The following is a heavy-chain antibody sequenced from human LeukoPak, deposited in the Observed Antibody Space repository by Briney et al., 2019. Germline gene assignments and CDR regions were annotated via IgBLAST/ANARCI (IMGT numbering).Heavy chain of an antibody. CDR3: AKAGRPNVVVVAATDY. J-gene: IGHJ4*02. V-gene: IGHV3-30*18. Sequence: GGSLRLSCAASGFTFSSYGMHWVRQAPGKGLEWVAVISYDGSNKYYADSVKGRFTISRDNSKNTLYLQMNSLRAEDTAVYYCAKAGRPNVVVVAATDYWGQGTLVTVSS. CDR2: ISYDGSNK. CDR1: GFTFSSYG. D-gene: IGHD2-15*01.